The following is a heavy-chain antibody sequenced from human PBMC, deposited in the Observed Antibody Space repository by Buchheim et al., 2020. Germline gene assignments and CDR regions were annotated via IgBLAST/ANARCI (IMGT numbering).Heavy chain of an antibody. Sequence: QVQLVESGGGVVQPGRSLRLSCAASGFTFSSYGMYWVRQAPGKGLEWVAAIWYDGSNKYYADSVKGRFTISRDNSKNTLYLQMNSLRAEDTAVYYCARDQWYCSGGSCYRPIFDYWGQGTL. CDR2: IWYDGSNK. CDR3: ARDQWYCSGGSCYRPIFDY. CDR1: GFTFSSYG. D-gene: IGHD2-15*01. J-gene: IGHJ4*02. V-gene: IGHV3-33*01.